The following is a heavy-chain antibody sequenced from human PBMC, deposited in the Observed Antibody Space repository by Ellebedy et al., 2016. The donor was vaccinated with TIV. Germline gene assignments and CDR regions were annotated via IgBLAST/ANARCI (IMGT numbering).Heavy chain of an antibody. Sequence: GGSLRLXXTASGFTFGDFAISWVRQAPGKGLEWVGFIGSKGYGGTTQYAASVKGRFTISRDDSKGIAYLQMNSLKTEDTALYYCTREAANWNYPYYYYNGMDVWGQGTTVTVSS. CDR3: TREAANWNYPYYYYNGMDV. J-gene: IGHJ6*02. CDR1: GFTFGDFA. V-gene: IGHV3-49*04. D-gene: IGHD1-7*01. CDR2: IGSKGYGGTT.